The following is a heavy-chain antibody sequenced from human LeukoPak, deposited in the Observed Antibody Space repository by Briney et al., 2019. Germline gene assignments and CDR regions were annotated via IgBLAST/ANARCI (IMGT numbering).Heavy chain of an antibody. CDR2: IGPTGSDR. J-gene: IGHJ4*02. D-gene: IGHD1-14*01. V-gene: IGHV3-21*06. CDR1: GLTFSTSG. Sequence: GGSLRLSCTASGLTFSTSGFNWVRQAPGKGLEWVASIGPTGSDRYHADSIKGRFTISRDNANNFLYLQMNSLRAEDTAVYYCTTETNGRHYDYWGQGTLLTVSP. CDR3: TTETNGRHYDY.